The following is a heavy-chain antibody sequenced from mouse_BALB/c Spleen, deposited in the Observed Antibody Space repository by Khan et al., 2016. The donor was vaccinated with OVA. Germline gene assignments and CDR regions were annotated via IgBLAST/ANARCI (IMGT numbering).Heavy chain of an antibody. CDR1: GFSLSDYG. V-gene: IGHV2-6-5*01. CDR2: IWGGGST. J-gene: IGHJ4*01. CDR3: AKGVWSYYYTLDY. Sequence: VQLQESGPGLVAPSQNLSITCTVSGFSLSDYGVSWIRQPPGKGLEWLGVIWGGGSTYYNSALRSRLSISKDNSKSQVFLEMSSLQSDDTAMFYCAKGVWSYYYTLDYWGQGTSGTVSS.